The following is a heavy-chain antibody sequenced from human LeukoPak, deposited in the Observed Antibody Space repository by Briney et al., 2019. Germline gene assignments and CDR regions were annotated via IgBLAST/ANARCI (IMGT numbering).Heavy chain of an antibody. CDR3: AREGSSGDYQYYFDY. CDR1: GGSISSYY. V-gene: IGHV4-59*01. J-gene: IGHJ4*01. D-gene: IGHD4-17*01. CDR2: IYYSGST. Sequence: SETLSLTCTVSGGSISSYYWNWIRQPPGKGLEWIGYIYYSGSTNYNPSLKSRVTISVDTSKNQFSLKLSSVTAADTAVYYCAREGSSGDYQYYFDYWGQGTLVTVSS.